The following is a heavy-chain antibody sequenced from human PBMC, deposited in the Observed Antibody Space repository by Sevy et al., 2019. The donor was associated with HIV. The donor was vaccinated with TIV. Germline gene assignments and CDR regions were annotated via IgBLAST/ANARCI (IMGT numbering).Heavy chain of an antibody. D-gene: IGHD5-18*01. CDR3: ARERGYTYLFMDI. V-gene: IGHV4-30-4*01. Sequence: SETLSLTCTVSGGAITSGDYYWNWIRQPPGKGLEWIGYIYHSASIFYNPSLQSRAIISQDTPKNQFSLKLSSVTAADTAVYFCARERGYTYLFMDIWGQGTPVTVSS. J-gene: IGHJ4*02. CDR2: IYHSASI. CDR1: GGAITSGDYY.